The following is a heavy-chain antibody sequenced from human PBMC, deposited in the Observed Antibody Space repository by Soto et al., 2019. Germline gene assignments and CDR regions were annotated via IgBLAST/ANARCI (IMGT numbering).Heavy chain of an antibody. V-gene: IGHV4-30-4*01. Sequence: SETLSFTCTVSGGSISSGDYYWSWIRQPPGKGLEWIGYIYYSGSTYYNPSLKSRVTISVDTSKNQFSLKLSSVTAADTAVYYCARAIVVVPGSGWDYFDYWGQGTLVTVSS. D-gene: IGHD2-2*01. CDR3: ARAIVVVPGSGWDYFDY. J-gene: IGHJ4*02. CDR1: GGSISSGDYY. CDR2: IYYSGST.